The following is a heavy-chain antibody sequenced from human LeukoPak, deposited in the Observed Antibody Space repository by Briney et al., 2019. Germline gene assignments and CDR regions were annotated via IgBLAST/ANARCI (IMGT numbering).Heavy chain of an antibody. V-gene: IGHV4-30-4*01. Sequence: SHTLSLTGTVSGGSISSGDYYWSWIRQPPGKGLEWIGYIYYSGSTYYNPSLKSRVTISVDTSKHQFSLKLSSVTAADTAVYYCARGYGSGSYAYYFDYWGQGTLVTVSS. CDR3: ARGYGSGSYAYYFDY. CDR2: IYYSGST. D-gene: IGHD3-10*01. CDR1: GGSISSGDYY. J-gene: IGHJ4*02.